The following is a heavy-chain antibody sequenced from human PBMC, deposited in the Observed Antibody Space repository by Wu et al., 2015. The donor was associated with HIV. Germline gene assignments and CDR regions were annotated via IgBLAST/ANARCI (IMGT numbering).Heavy chain of an antibody. V-gene: IGHV1-18*01. CDR1: YILSTYP. CDR3: ARVQFDPDYYTYFDL. J-gene: IGHJ5*02. D-gene: IGHD4/OR15-4a*01. Sequence: LVQSGPEATRPGASVNVSCKASYILSTYPIGWVRQAPGQRLEWMGWMNPKNGHIQPAQRFQDRITMSADNSAHTAYMELRSLTSDDTAIYFCARVQFDPDYYTYFDLWGQGTLVTVSS. CDR2: MNPKNGHI.